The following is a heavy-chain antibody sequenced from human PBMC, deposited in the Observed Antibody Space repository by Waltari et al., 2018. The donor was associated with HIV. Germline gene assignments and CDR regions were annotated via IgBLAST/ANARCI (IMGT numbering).Heavy chain of an antibody. Sequence: EVHEVNAGALFVNPGLFLTPHSAPSGNGVRSNYAPWLRQAQGNGLEWFAVRYIDDSAQYAYFAKRRFIISRDNSKNTVYLEMNYLRPEDTAIYYCAKGVKYYDFGGGYWESAPWGQGTLVTVSS. V-gene: IGHV3-66*02. J-gene: IGHJ5*02. CDR1: GNGVRSNY. CDR3: AKGVKYYDFGGGYWESAP. D-gene: IGHD3-3*01. CDR2: RYIDDSA.